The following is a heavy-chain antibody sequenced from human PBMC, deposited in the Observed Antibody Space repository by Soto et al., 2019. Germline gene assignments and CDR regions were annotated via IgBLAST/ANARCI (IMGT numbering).Heavy chain of an antibody. CDR2: ISPDGSTT. D-gene: IGHD6-13*01. CDR1: AFSFNNYW. V-gene: IGHV3-74*01. Sequence: WGSLRLSCAASAFSFNNYWMHLFRQAPGKGLMLVSRISPDGSTTTYADSVKGRFTISRDNAKNTLYLEMNSLRVEDTAVYFCAGGFNPHSSKTEGGWQGGWFDPWGQGTLVTVSS. J-gene: IGHJ5*02. CDR3: AGGFNPHSSKTEGGWQGGWFDP.